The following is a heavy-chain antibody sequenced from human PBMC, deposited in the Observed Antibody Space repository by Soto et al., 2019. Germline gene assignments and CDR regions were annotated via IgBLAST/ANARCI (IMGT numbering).Heavy chain of an antibody. CDR2: IFSGGLT. J-gene: IGHJ5*02. D-gene: IGHD2-15*01. CDR1: GFTVSSDY. Sequence: EVQLVESGGGLIQPGKSLRLSCAASGFTVSSDYMSWVRQAPGKGLEWVAVIFSGGLTYYADSVKGRFTISRDHSKNTLFLQMNSLRGEDTAVYYCARGGDYCRGGRCYPHEFDPWGQGTLVTVSS. CDR3: ARGGDYCRGGRCYPHEFDP. V-gene: IGHV3-53*01.